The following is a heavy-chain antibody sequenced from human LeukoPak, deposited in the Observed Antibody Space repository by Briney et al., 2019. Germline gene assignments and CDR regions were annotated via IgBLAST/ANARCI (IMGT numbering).Heavy chain of an antibody. J-gene: IGHJ4*02. CDR1: GFTFSIYA. CDR3: AKGSAQYYFDS. D-gene: IGHD3-10*01. CDR2: VSGSGHST. V-gene: IGHV3-23*01. Sequence: GGSLRLSCAASGFTFSIYAMSWVRQAPGKGLEWVSTVSGSGHSTFYADSVKGRFTISRGNSKNTLYLQMNSLGAEDTAFYYCAKGSAQYYFDSWGQGTLVTVSS.